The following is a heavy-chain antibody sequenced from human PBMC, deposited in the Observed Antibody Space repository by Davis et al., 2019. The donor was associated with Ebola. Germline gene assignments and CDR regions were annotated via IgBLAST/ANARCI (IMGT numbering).Heavy chain of an antibody. D-gene: IGHD7-27*01. CDR2: IYYSGST. CDR3: ATDRGTNWANCYVDL. J-gene: IGHJ2*01. CDR1: GGSISSYY. Sequence: PSETLSLTCTVSGGSISSYYWSWIRQPPGKGLEWIGYIYYSGSTNYNPSLKSRVTISVDTSKNQFPLKLSSVTAADTAVYYCATDRGTNWANCYVDLWGRGTLVTVSS. V-gene: IGHV4-59*12.